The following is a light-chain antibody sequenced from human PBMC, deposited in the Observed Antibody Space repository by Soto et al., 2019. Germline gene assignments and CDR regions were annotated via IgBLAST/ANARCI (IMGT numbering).Light chain of an antibody. CDR1: QSVSSN. CDR2: GAS. J-gene: IGKJ1*01. V-gene: IGKV3-15*01. CDR3: QQYNNWLVT. Sequence: ERVMTQSPATLSVSPGERATLSCRASQSVSSNLAWYQQKPGQAPRLLIYGASTRATGIPARFSGSGSGTEFTLTISSLQSEDFAVYYCQQYNNWLVTFGQGTMVDIK.